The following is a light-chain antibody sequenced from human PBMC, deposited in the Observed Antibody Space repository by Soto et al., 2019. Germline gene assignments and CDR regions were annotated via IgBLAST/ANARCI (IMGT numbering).Light chain of an antibody. CDR2: MAS. CDR3: QQYNSYPWT. Sequence: IQLPQSPSTLSAPVGDRVTITCRASQSISSWLAWYQQKPGKAPKLLIYMASSLESGVPSRFSGYGSGTEFTLTISSLQPDDFATYYCQQYNSYPWTFGQGTNVDIK. V-gene: IGKV1-5*03. CDR1: QSISSW. J-gene: IGKJ1*01.